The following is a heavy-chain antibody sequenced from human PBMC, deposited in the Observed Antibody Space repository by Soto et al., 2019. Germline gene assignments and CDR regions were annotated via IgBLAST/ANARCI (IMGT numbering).Heavy chain of an antibody. CDR1: GFTFSSYW. CDR3: ARIAARVREWDV. J-gene: IGHJ6*02. CDR2: IKQDGSEE. D-gene: IGHD6-13*01. Sequence: EGQLVESGGGVVHPGGSLSLSCVDSGFTFSSYWMSWVSQAPVKGVEWVGNIKQDGSEENYADSVKGRFTISRDNAKNSMYRKMNRLRVEDTAVYYCARIAARVREWDVCRQGTTVVVSS. V-gene: IGHV3-7*01.